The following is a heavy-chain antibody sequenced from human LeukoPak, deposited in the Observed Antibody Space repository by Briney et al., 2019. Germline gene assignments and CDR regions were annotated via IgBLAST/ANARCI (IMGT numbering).Heavy chain of an antibody. V-gene: IGHV3-30*02. J-gene: IGHJ3*02. Sequence: GALRLSCVASGFTFSSYGMHWVRQAPGKGLEWVAFIRYDGSNKYYADSVKGRFTISRDNSKNTLYLQMNSLRAEDTAVYYCAKGVRYSGSYHDDAFDIWGQGTMVTVSS. CDR3: AKGVRYSGSYHDDAFDI. CDR2: IRYDGSNK. D-gene: IGHD1-26*01. CDR1: GFTFSSYG.